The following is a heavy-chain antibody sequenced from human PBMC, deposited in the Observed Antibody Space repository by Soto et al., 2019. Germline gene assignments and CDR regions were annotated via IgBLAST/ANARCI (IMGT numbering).Heavy chain of an antibody. CDR2: IYYSGST. V-gene: IGHV4-31*03. J-gene: IGHJ5*02. CDR1: GGSISSGGYY. Sequence: SETLSLTFTVSGGSISSGGYYWSWIRHHPGKGLERIGYIYYSGSTYYNPSLKSRVTISVDTSKNQFSLKLSSVTAADTAVYYCARVPFSSTSCISNWFDPWGEGTLVTVSS. CDR3: ARVPFSSTSCISNWFDP. D-gene: IGHD2-2*01.